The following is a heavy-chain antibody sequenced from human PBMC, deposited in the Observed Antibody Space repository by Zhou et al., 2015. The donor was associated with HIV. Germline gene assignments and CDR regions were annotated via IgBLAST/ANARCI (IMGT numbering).Heavy chain of an antibody. V-gene: IGHV1-69*01. Sequence: QVQLVQSGAEVKKPGSSVKVSCKASGGTFSSYAISWVRQAPGQGLEWMGGIIPIFGTANYAQKFQGRVTITADESTSTAYMELSSLRSEDTAVYYCARHPGNYYDFWSGQNWFDPWGQGTLVTVSS. J-gene: IGHJ5*02. CDR3: ARHPGNYYDFWSGQNWFDP. CDR2: IIPIFGTA. D-gene: IGHD3-3*01. CDR1: GGTFSSYA.